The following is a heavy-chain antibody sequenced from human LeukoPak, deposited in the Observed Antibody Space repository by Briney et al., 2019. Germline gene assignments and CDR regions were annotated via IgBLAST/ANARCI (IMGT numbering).Heavy chain of an antibody. CDR1: GASISSYY. CDR2: ISYRVST. Sequence: SETLSLTCTVPGASISSYYWSWIRQPPGKGLEWIGYISYRVSTYYNPSLKSRLTISVDTSKNQFSLRLRSVTAADTAVYYCARHFDCTTPSCSLYYYYYGMDVWGQGTTVTASS. V-gene: IGHV4-59*08. CDR3: ARHFDCTTPSCSLYYYYYGMDV. J-gene: IGHJ6*02. D-gene: IGHD2-2*01.